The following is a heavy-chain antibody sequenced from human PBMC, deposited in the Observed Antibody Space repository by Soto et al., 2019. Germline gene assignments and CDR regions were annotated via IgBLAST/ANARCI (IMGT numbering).Heavy chain of an antibody. Sequence: VLLLESGGGLVQPGGSLRLSCAASGFTFSSHPMSWVRPAPGKGLEWIGFIYHSGNAKYNPSLKSRVAMSVDSSKNQISLSLNSVTAADSAVYFCARAHAPTLPFDSWGQGTLVTVSS. CDR3: ARAHAPTLPFDS. V-gene: IGHV4-59*11. CDR2: IYHSGNA. D-gene: IGHD2-2*01. J-gene: IGHJ4*02. CDR1: GFTFSSHP.